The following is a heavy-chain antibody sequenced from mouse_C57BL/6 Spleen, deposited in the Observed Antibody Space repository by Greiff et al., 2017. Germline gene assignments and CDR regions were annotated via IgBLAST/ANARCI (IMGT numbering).Heavy chain of an antibody. CDR2: IDPSDSYT. CDR1: GYTFTSYW. D-gene: IGHD2-4*01. Sequence: QVQLQQPGAELVMPGASVKLSCKASGYTFTSYWMHWVKQRPGQGLEWIGEIDPSDSYTNYNQKFKGKSTLTVDKSSSTAYMQLSSLTSEDSAVYDWARRPYYDYPWFAYWGQGTLVTVSA. V-gene: IGHV1-69*01. CDR3: ARRPYYDYPWFAY. J-gene: IGHJ3*01.